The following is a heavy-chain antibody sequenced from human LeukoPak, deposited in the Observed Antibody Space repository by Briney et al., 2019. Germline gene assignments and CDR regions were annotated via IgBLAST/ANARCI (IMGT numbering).Heavy chain of an antibody. Sequence: GGSLRLSCAASGFTFDNAWMTWVRQAPGKGLEWVGHIKSNTDGGTTAFAAPVRGRFTISKDDSKNTLYLQMNSLKTEGTAVYYCTTGLGYSYGIDYWGQGTLVSVSS. CDR3: TTGLGYSYGIDY. CDR1: GFTFDNAW. V-gene: IGHV3-15*01. J-gene: IGHJ4*02. CDR2: IKSNTDGGTT. D-gene: IGHD5-18*01.